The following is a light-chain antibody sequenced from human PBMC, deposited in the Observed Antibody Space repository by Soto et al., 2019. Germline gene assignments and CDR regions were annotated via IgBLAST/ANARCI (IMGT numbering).Light chain of an antibody. CDR1: QSVSSN. CDR3: QQYNNWPRT. Sequence: EIVLTQSPATLFVSPGERATLSCRASQSVSSNLAWFQQKPGQAPRLLIYGASTRATVIPDRFSGSGSGTDFTLTISSLQSEDFAVYYCQQYNNWPRTFGQGTKVDIK. V-gene: IGKV3-15*01. J-gene: IGKJ1*01. CDR2: GAS.